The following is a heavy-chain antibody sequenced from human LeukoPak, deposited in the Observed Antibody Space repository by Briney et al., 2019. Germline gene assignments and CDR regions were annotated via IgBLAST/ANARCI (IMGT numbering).Heavy chain of an antibody. CDR3: ARVSYYYYGMDV. Sequence: SETLSLTCAVYGVSFSGYYWSWIRLPPGKGLEWIGYIYHSGSTYYNPSLKSRVTISVDRSKNQFSLKLSSVTAADTAVYYCARVSYYYYGMDVWGQGTTVTVSS. J-gene: IGHJ6*02. V-gene: IGHV4-34*01. CDR2: IYHSGST. CDR1: GVSFSGYY.